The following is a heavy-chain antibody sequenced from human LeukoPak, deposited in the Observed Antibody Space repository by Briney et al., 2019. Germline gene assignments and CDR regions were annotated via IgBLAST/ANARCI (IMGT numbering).Heavy chain of an antibody. CDR1: GGTFSSYA. CDR3: ARGAVPAATVDY. V-gene: IGHV1-69*05. CDR2: IIPIFGTA. J-gene: IGHJ4*02. D-gene: IGHD2-2*01. Sequence: SVKVSCKASGGTFSSYAISWVRQAPGQGLEWMGGIIPIFGTANYAQKFQGRVTITTDESTSTAYMELSSLRSEDTAVYYCARGAVPAATVDYWGQGTPVTVSS.